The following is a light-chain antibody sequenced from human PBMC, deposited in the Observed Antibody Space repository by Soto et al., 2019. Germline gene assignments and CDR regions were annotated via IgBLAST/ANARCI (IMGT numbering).Light chain of an antibody. J-gene: IGKJ4*01. CDR1: QDINNF. V-gene: IGKV1-33*01. Sequence: DIQMTQSPSSLSASVGDRVTITCQASQDINNFLNWFQQKPGRAPKLLIHDASSLEPGVLSRFSGDGSGTHFRLIISSLQPEDSATYYCQQYDNLPALTFGGGTKVEI. CDR2: DAS. CDR3: QQYDNLPALT.